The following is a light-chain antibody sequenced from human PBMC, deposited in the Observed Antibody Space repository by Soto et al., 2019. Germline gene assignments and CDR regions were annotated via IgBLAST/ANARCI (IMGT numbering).Light chain of an antibody. CDR2: GAS. CDR1: QSVSSNF. CDR3: QQDGSSPGT. J-gene: IGKJ2*02. Sequence: EIVLTQSPGTLSLSPGERATLSCRASQSVSSNFLAWYQQKPGQAPKLLISGASSRATGIPDRFSGSGSGTDFTLTISRLEPEDFSLYSWQQDGSSPGTCGQGTKLEIK. V-gene: IGKV3-20*01.